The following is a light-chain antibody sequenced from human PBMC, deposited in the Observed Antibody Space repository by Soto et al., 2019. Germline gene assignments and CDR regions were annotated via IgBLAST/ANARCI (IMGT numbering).Light chain of an antibody. CDR3: QSYESGLSTYV. V-gene: IGLV1-40*01. CDR2: GNN. J-gene: IGLJ1*01. Sequence: QSVLTQPPSVSGAPGQRVTICCTGGSXNIGTGYDVHWYQQVPGTAPKLLIYGNNNRPSGIPDRFSGSKSDTSASLAIAGLQAEDEADYYCQSYESGLSTYVFGTGTKVTVL. CDR1: SXNIGTGYD.